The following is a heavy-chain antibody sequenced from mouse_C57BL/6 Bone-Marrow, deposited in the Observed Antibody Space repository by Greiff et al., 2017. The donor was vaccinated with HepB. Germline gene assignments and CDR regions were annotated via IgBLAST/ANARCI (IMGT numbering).Heavy chain of an antibody. CDR3: ARTGYYGSSWFAY. D-gene: IGHD1-1*01. CDR1: GYTFTDYN. V-gene: IGHV1-22*01. CDR2: INPNNGGT. J-gene: IGHJ3*01. Sequence: EVQLQQSGPELVKPGASVKMSCKASGYTFTDYNMQWVKQSHGKSLEWIGYINPNNGGTSYNQKFKGKATLTVNKSSSTAYMELRSLTSEDSAVYYCARTGYYGSSWFAYWGQGTLVTVSA.